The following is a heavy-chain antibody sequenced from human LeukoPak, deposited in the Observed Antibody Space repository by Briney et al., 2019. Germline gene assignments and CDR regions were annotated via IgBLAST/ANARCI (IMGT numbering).Heavy chain of an antibody. CDR1: GGSISSNSNY. J-gene: IGHJ4*02. Sequence: KPSETLSLTCTVSGGSISSNSNYWPWIRQPPGRGLEWIGSISYGGSTYYSPSLESRVTISVDTSKNQFSLRLSSVTAADTAVYYCARQALWFFDHWGQGTLVTVSS. D-gene: IGHD2-21*01. V-gene: IGHV4-39*01. CDR3: ARQALWFFDH. CDR2: ISYGGST.